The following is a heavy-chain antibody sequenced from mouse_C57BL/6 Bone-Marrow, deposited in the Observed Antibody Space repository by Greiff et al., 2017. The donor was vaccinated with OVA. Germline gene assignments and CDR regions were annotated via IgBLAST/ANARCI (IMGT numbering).Heavy chain of an antibody. V-gene: IGHV14-4*01. CDR3: TTNYQSYYFDY. J-gene: IGHJ2*01. CDR2: IDPENGDT. CDR1: GFNIKDDY. Sequence: EVQLQQSGAELVRPGASVKLSCTASGFNIKDDYMHWVKQRPEQGLEWIGWIDPENGDTEYASKFQGKATITADTSSNTAYLQLSSLTSEDTAVYYCTTNYQSYYFDYWGQGTTLTVSS. D-gene: IGHD1-1*02.